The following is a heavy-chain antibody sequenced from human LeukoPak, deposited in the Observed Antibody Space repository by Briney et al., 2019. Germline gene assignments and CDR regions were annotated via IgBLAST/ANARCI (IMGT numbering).Heavy chain of an antibody. CDR3: ARHDSFIPY. CDR2: ISDNEGKT. J-gene: IGHJ4*02. CDR1: GFTFNYYA. D-gene: IGHD5-18*01. V-gene: IGHV3-23*01. Sequence: PGGSLRLSCPAYGFTFNYYAMSWVRQAPGKGLEWVSGISDNEGKTYYTDSVKGRFTIYRDNTKNTVYLQMNNLRADDTAVYFCARHDSFIPYWGQGTLVTVSS.